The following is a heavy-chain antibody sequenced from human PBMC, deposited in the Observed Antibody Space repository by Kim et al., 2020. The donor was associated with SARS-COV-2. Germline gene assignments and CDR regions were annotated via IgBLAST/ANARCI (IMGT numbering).Heavy chain of an antibody. Sequence: GGSLRLSCAASGFTFSSYGMHWVRQAPGKGLEWVAVISYDGSNKYYADSVKGRFTISRDNSKNTLYLQMNSLRAEDTAVYYCAKDRFSGFGTWGQGTLVTVSS. J-gene: IGHJ4*02. CDR2: ISYDGSNK. D-gene: IGHD3-16*01. V-gene: IGHV3-30*18. CDR3: AKDRFSGFGT. CDR1: GFTFSSYG.